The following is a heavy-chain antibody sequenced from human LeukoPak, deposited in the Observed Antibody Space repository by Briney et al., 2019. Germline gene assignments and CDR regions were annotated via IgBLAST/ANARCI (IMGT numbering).Heavy chain of an antibody. Sequence: PGGSLRLSCAASGFTFSSYWMSWVRQAPGKGLEWVANIKQDGSEKYYVDSVKGRFTISRDNAKNSLYLQMNSLRAEDTALYYCARADYYDSSGYYPPYYWGQGTLVTVSS. CDR2: IKQDGSEK. D-gene: IGHD3-22*01. V-gene: IGHV3-7*03. J-gene: IGHJ4*02. CDR1: GFTFSSYW. CDR3: ARADYYDSSGYYPPYY.